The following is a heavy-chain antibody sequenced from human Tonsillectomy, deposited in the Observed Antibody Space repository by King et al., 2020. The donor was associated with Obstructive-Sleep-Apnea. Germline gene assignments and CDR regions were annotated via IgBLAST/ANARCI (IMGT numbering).Heavy chain of an antibody. J-gene: IGHJ6*02. D-gene: IGHD3-10*01. CDR1: GFTFSSYW. V-gene: IGHV3-74*01. Sequence: VQLVESGGALVQPGGSLRLSCAASGFTFSSYWMHWVRQAPGKGLVWVSHINSEGGSTSYADSVKGRFTISRDNAKNTLYLQMNSLRAEDTAVYFCARDRVVRGYYYYYGMDVWGQGTAVTVSS. CDR3: ARDRVVRGYYYYYGMDV. CDR2: INSEGGST.